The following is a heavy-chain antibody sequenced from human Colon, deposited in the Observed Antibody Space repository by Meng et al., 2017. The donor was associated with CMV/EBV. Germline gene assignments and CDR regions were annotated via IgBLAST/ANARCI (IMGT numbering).Heavy chain of an antibody. CDR1: GCSVTSDNRD. J-gene: IGHJ5*02. V-gene: IGHV4-61*01. CDR2: AFYIGST. D-gene: IGHD2-2*01. CDR3: ARDSGLLTIGSNQRYIWFDP. Sequence: SETLSLSCTVSGCSVTSDNRDWNLSRQAPGRGLEWLGYAFYIGSTNYNPSLKSRVTFSVDTSKNQFSLPLNSVTAADTAVYYCARDSGLLTIGSNQRYIWFDPWGQGTLVTVSS.